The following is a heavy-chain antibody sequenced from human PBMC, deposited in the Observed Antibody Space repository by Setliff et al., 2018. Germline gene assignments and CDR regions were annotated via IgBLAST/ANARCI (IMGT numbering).Heavy chain of an antibody. CDR1: GFTFDDYG. CDR3: ARDDGSGWYFDAFDI. V-gene: IGHV3-20*01. J-gene: IGHJ3*02. Sequence: PGGSLRLSCAASGFTFDDYGMSWARQAPGKGLEWVSGINWNGGSTGYADSVKGRFTISRDNAKNSLYLQMNSLRAEDTALYHCARDDGSGWYFDAFDIWGQGTMVTVSS. D-gene: IGHD6-19*01. CDR2: INWNGGST.